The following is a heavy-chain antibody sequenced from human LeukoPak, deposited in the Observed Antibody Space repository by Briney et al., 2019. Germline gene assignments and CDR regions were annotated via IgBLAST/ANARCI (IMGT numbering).Heavy chain of an antibody. CDR3: ARSFDSRGYYYYGMDV. V-gene: IGHV4-59*01. D-gene: IGHD3-22*01. CDR2: IYYSGST. Sequence: SETLSLTCTVSGDSISSYYWSWIRQPPGKGLEWIGYIYYSGSTSYNSSPKSRVTISLDTPKNQFSLKLNSVTAADTAVYYCARSFDSRGYYYYGMDVWGQGTTVTVSS. J-gene: IGHJ6*02. CDR1: GDSISSYY.